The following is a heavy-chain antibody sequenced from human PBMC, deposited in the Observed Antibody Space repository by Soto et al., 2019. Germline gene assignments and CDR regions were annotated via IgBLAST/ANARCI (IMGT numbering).Heavy chain of an antibody. J-gene: IGHJ4*02. CDR2: ISVSGYST. CDR3: ATVTVTAMGRGYFDY. D-gene: IGHD2-21*02. V-gene: IGHV3-23*01. CDR1: GFTFTNYA. Sequence: EVQLLESGGGMVQPGGSLRLSCAASGFTFTNYAMSWVRQAPGKGLEWVSTISVSGYSTYYADSVKGRFTISRDNSKNTLYLQMNRLRAEDTAVYYCATVTVTAMGRGYFDYWGQGTLVTVSS.